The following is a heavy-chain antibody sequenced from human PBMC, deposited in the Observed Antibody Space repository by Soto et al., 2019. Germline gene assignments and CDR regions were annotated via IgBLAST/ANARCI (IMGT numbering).Heavy chain of an antibody. J-gene: IGHJ5*02. V-gene: IGHV4-39*02. CDR3: ARLVVVAPVANA. D-gene: IGHD2-2*01. CDR1: GGSSGDNGYY. Sequence: SETLCLTCSVAGGSSGDNGYYWGWIRQPPGKGLEWVGGIFYTGTTYYSPSLKDRVTISVDTSKNSFSLNLTSVTAADTAVYFCARLVVVAPVANAWGQGTLVTVSS. CDR2: IFYTGTT.